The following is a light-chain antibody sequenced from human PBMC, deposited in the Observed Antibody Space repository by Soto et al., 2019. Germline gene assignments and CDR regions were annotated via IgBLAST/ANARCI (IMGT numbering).Light chain of an antibody. V-gene: IGKV1-5*03. CDR3: EQYNSFST. Sequence: DIQMTQSPSTLSASVGDRVTITCRASQSISTWLAWYQQKPGKAPKLLIFAASRLDSGVASRFSGSGSGTEFTLTTSRLQPDDFATYYCEQYNSFSTFGQGTKLESK. CDR2: AAS. CDR1: QSISTW. J-gene: IGKJ2*01.